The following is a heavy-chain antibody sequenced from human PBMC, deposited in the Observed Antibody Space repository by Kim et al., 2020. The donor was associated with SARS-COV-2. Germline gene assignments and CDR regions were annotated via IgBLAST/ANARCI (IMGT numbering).Heavy chain of an antibody. D-gene: IGHD6-13*01. CDR1: GDSVSSNSAA. V-gene: IGHV6-1*01. CDR3: ARGISIAAPQDYYYGMDV. J-gene: IGHJ6*02. CDR2: TYYRSKWYN. Sequence: SQTLSLTCAISGDSVSSNSAAWNWIRQSPSRGLEWLGRTYYRSKWYNDYAVSVKSRITINPDTSKNQFSLQLNSVTPEDTAVYYCARGISIAAPQDYYYGMDVWGQGTTVTVSS.